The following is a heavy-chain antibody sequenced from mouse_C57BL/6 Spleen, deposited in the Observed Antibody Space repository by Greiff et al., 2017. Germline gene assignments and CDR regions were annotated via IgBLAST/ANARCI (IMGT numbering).Heavy chain of an antibody. CDR1: GYTFTSYW. CDR2: IDPSDSYT. CDR3: ARVRLRFYY. V-gene: IGHV1-50*01. Sequence: QVQLQQPGAELVKPGASVKLSCKASGYTFTSYWMQWVKQRPGQGLEWIGEIDPSDSYTNYNQKFKGKATLTVDTSSSTAYMQLSSLTSEDSSVYYFARVRLRFYYWGQGTTLTVSS. J-gene: IGHJ2*01. D-gene: IGHD2-2*01.